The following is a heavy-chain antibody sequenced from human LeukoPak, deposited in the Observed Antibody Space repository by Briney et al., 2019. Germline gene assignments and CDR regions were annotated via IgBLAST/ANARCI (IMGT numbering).Heavy chain of an antibody. D-gene: IGHD2-15*01. CDR1: GGSISSYY. CDR2: IYYSGST. V-gene: IGHV4-59*12. Sequence: SETLSLTCTVSGGSISSYYWSWIRQPPGKGLEWIGYIYYSGSTNYNPSLKSRVTISVDTSKNQFSLKLSSVTAADTAVYYCARDVVVVAATGGYFDYWGQGTLVTVSS. J-gene: IGHJ4*02. CDR3: ARDVVVVAATGGYFDY.